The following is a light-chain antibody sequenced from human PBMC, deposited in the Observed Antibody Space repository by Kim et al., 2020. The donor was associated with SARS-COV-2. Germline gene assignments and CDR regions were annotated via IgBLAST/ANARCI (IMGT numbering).Light chain of an antibody. CDR1: VLAKKY. V-gene: IGLV3-27*01. Sequence: VSPGQTARITCSGDVLAKKYARWFQQKPGKAPVLVIYKDTERPSGIPERFSGSSSGTTVTLTISGAQVEDEADYHCYSAADNNRVFGGGTQLTVL. CDR3: YSAADNNRV. CDR2: KDT. J-gene: IGLJ3*02.